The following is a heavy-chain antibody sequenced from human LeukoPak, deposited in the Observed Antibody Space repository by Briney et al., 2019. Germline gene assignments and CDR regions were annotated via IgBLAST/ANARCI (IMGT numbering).Heavy chain of an antibody. CDR2: IYYSGST. CDR3: ARVVDYDSSGYYYVPFDY. V-gene: IGHV4-59*12. Sequence: PSETLSLTCTVSGGSISSYYWSWIRQPPGKGLEWIGYIYYSGSTYYNPSLKSRVTISVDTSKNQFSLKLSSVTAADTAVYYCARVVDYDSSGYYYVPFDYWGQGTLVTVSS. J-gene: IGHJ4*02. D-gene: IGHD3-22*01. CDR1: GGSISSYY.